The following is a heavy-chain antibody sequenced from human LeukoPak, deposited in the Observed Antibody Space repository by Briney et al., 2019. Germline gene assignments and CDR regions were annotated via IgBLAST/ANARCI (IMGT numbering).Heavy chain of an antibody. CDR2: IYSGGST. Sequence: GGSLRLSCAASGFTFSSYAMSWVRQAPGKGLEWVSVIYSGGSTYYADSVKGRFTISRDNSKNTLYLQMNSLRAEDTAVYYCARQHCSSTSCLGSLGSWFDPWGQGTLVTVSS. J-gene: IGHJ5*02. CDR3: ARQHCSSTSCLGSLGSWFDP. D-gene: IGHD2-2*01. V-gene: IGHV3-66*04. CDR1: GFTFSSYA.